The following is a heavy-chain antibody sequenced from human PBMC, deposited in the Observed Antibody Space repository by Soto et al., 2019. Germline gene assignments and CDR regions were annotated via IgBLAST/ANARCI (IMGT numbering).Heavy chain of an antibody. D-gene: IGHD3-16*01. J-gene: IGHJ4*02. CDR1: GDSVSITCAA. Sequence: SQTLSLTCVISGDSVSITCAAWNWIRQSPSRGLEWLGMTFYMSVWXXEYAEAVXXRITCDPDTSXNQFSXQLNSVTPEDTAMYYCVRGGGNLDSWGQGTLVTVSS. V-gene: IGHV6-1*01. CDR2: TFYMSVWXX. CDR3: VRGGGNLDS.